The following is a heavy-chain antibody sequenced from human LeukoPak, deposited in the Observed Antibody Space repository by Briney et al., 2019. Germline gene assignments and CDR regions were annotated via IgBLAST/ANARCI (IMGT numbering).Heavy chain of an antibody. V-gene: IGHV3-74*01. CDR3: AMLAKMATIDDFDY. CDR1: GFSFSSYW. J-gene: IGHJ4*02. Sequence: GGSLRLSRAASGFSFSSYWMHWVRQAPGKGLVWVSRISSDASSTNYADSVKGRFTISRDNAKNTLYLQMNSLRAEDTAVYYCAMLAKMATIDDFDYWGQGTLVTVSS. CDR2: ISSDASST. D-gene: IGHD5-24*01.